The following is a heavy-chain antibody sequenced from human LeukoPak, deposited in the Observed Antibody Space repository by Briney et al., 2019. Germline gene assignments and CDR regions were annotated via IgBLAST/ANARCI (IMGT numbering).Heavy chain of an antibody. D-gene: IGHD4-17*01. CDR3: ARDFRAYGDYLDY. Sequence: GGSLRLSYAASGFIFSVYTIHWVRQAPGKGLEWISYISSSGSDIYYIDSVKGRLTISRDNAKNSLFLQMDSLRDEDTAMYYCARDFRAYGDYLDYWGQGTLVTVSS. CDR2: ISSSGSDI. J-gene: IGHJ4*02. CDR1: GFIFSVYT. V-gene: IGHV3-48*02.